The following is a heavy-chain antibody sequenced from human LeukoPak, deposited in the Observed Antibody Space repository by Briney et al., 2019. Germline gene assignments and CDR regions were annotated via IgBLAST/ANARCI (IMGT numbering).Heavy chain of an antibody. CDR3: TTMVRGAPFWYGVDV. V-gene: IGHV4-59*01. CDR1: GDSISNYY. D-gene: IGHD3-10*01. Sequence: SETLSLTCSVSGDSISNYYCIWVRQPPGKGREYIGYMHGSGINDYNPSLKSRVTISIDGSKNQFSLKLSSVTAADTAVYYCTTMVRGAPFWYGVDVWGQGTTVTVSS. J-gene: IGHJ6*02. CDR2: MHGSGIN.